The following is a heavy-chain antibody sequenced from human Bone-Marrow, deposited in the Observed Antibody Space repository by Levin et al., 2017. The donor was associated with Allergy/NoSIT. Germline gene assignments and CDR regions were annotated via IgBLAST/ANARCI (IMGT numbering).Heavy chain of an antibody. CDR2: INAGNGNT. D-gene: IGHD3-16*01. Sequence: ASVKVSCKASGYTFTSYAMHWVRQAPGQRLEWMGWINAGNGNTKYSQKFQGRVTITRDTSASTAYMELSSLRSEDTAVYYCARNAYPTKGKRDRRWFDPWGQGTLVTVSS. CDR3: ARNAYPTKGKRDRRWFDP. V-gene: IGHV1-3*01. CDR1: GYTFTSYA. J-gene: IGHJ5*02.